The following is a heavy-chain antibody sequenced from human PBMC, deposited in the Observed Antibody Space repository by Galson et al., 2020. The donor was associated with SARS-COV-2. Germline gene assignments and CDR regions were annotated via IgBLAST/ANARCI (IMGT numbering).Heavy chain of an antibody. CDR3: ARILAAAGTGSDY. Sequence: SGPTLVKPTQTLTLTCTFSGFPLGTSGMCVSWIRQPPGKALEWLARIDWDDDKYYSTPLKTRLTISKDTSKNQVVLTMTNMDPVDTATYYCARILAAAGTGSDYWGQGTLVTVSS. V-gene: IGHV2-70*11. J-gene: IGHJ4*02. CDR2: IDWDDDK. D-gene: IGHD6-13*01. CDR1: GFPLGTSGMC.